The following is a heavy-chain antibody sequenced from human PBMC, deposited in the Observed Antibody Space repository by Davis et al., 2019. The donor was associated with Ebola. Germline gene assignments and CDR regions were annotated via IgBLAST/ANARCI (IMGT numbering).Heavy chain of an antibody. CDR2: ISGIGGST. D-gene: IGHD3-3*01. Sequence: PGGPLRLSCAGSGFTFSSYAMSWVRQAPGKGLEWVSAISGIGGSTYYADSVKGRFTISRDNSKNTLYLQMTSLRVEDTAVYYCAGGDFWSGQFDYWGQGTLVTVSS. CDR1: GFTFSSYA. V-gene: IGHV3-23*01. CDR3: AGGDFWSGQFDY. J-gene: IGHJ4*02.